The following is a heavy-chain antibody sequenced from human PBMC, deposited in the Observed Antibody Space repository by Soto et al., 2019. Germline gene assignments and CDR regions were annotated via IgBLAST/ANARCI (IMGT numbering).Heavy chain of an antibody. Sequence: LRLSCVGSGFTFSTYSIHWVRQAPGKGLEWVSSISSRSDIYYANSVKGRFTISRDNAKNSVSLQMNSLRAEDTAVYYCAREYTAWPLAYGLDVWGQGTTVTVS. D-gene: IGHD2-2*02. V-gene: IGHV3-21*01. CDR2: ISSRSDI. CDR3: AREYTAWPLAYGLDV. J-gene: IGHJ6*02. CDR1: GFTFSTYS.